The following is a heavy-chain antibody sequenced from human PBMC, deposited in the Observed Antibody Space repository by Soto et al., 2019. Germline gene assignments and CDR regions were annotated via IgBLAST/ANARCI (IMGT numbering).Heavy chain of an antibody. D-gene: IGHD5-12*01. CDR2: IYYSGST. J-gene: IGHJ4*02. V-gene: IGHV4-39*01. CDR1: GGSISSSSYY. CDR3: ARSLVAPGFDY. Sequence: QLQLQESGPGLVKPSETLSLTCTVSGGSISSSSYYWGWIRQPPGKGLEWIGSIYYSGSTYYNPSLRSRVPIPVDTSKNQFSLKLSSVTAADTAVYYCARSLVAPGFDYWGQGTLVTVSS.